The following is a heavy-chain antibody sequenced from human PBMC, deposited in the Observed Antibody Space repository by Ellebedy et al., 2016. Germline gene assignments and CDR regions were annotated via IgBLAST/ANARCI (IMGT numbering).Heavy chain of an antibody. CDR3: ARRESFSSSTSPLHWFNP. CDR1: GYTFTSYA. Sequence: ASVKVSCXASGYTFTSYAMHWVRQAPGQRLEWMGWINAGNGNTKYSQKFQGRVTITRDTSASTAYMELSSLRSEDTAVYYCARRESFSSSTSPLHWFNPWGQGTLVTVSS. D-gene: IGHD2-2*01. CDR2: INAGNGNT. J-gene: IGHJ5*02. V-gene: IGHV1-3*01.